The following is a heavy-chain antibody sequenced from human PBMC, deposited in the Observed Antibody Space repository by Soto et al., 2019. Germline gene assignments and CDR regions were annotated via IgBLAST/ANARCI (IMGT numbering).Heavy chain of an antibody. J-gene: IGHJ1*01. V-gene: IGHV1-58*02. CDR3: AARSNPNEYFQH. CDR1: GFTFTSSA. Sequence: QMQLVQSGPEVKKPGTSVKVSCKASGFTFTSSAMQSVRQARGQRLEWIGWIVVGSGNTNYAQKFQERVTITRDMSTSTAYMELSSLRSEDTAVYYCAARSNPNEYFQHWGQGTLVTVSS. CDR2: IVVGSGNT.